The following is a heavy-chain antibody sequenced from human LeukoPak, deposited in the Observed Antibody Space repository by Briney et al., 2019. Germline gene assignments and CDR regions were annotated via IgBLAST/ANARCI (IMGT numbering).Heavy chain of an antibody. CDR1: GFTFSSYS. V-gene: IGHV3-21*01. D-gene: IGHD6-13*01. J-gene: IGHJ4*02. CDR3: ASGQQLGFDY. Sequence: GGSLRLSCAAPGFTFSSYSINWVRQAPGMGLQWVSSISSRSSYIYYADSVKGRFTISRDNAKNSLYLQMNSLRAEDTAVYYCASGQQLGFDYWGQGTLVTVSS. CDR2: ISSRSSYI.